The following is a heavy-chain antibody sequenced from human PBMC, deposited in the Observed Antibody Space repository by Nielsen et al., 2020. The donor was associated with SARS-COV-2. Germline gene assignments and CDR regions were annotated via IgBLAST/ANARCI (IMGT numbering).Heavy chain of an antibody. CDR1: GYTFSSYG. D-gene: IGHD3-10*01. CDR2: ISADDGDT. V-gene: IGHV1-18*04. CDR3: ARDLPFTMVRGVTTFDY. J-gene: IGHJ4*02. Sequence: ASVKVSCKASGYTFSSYGFSWLRQAPGQGLEWMGWISADDGDTKYAQKVKGRMTMTIDTSASTAYMDLTSLTSDDTAVYYCARDLPFTMVRGVTTFDYWGQGTLVTVSS.